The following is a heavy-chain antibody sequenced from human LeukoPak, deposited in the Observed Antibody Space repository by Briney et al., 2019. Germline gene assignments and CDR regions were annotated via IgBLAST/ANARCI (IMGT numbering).Heavy chain of an antibody. J-gene: IGHJ5*02. CDR2: IWYDGSNK. CDR3: ARDIPCSSTSCYRLFDP. V-gene: IGHV3-33*01. CDR1: GFTFSSYG. D-gene: IGHD2-2*01. Sequence: GGSLRLSCAASGFTFSSYGMHWVRQAPGKGLEWVAVIWYDGSNKYYADSVKGRFTISRDNSKNTLYLQMNSLRAEDTAVYYCARDIPCSSTSCYRLFDPWGQGTLVTVSS.